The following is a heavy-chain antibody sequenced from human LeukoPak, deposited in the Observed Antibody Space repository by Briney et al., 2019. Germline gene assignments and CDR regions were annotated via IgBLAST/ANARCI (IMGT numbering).Heavy chain of an antibody. V-gene: IGHV1-46*01. CDR2: INPSGGST. J-gene: IGHJ6*02. CDR3: ARGAFGFDYYYGMDV. CDR1: GYTFTGYY. Sequence: ASVKVSCKASGYTFTGYYVHWVRQAPGQGLEWMGIINPSGGSTSYAQKFQGGVTMTRDTSTSTVYMELSSLRSEDTAVYYCARGAFGFDYYYGMDVWGQGATVTVSS. D-gene: IGHD3-16*01.